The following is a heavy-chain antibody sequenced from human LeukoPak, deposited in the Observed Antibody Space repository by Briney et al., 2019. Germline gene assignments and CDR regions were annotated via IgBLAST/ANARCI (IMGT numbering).Heavy chain of an antibody. CDR2: IKQDGSEK. D-gene: IGHD6-19*01. V-gene: IGHV3-7*01. J-gene: IGHJ6*03. Sequence: PGGSPRLSCAASGFTFSSYWMSWVRQAPGKGLEWVANIKQDGSEKYYVDSVKGRFTISRDNAKNSLYLQMNSLRAEDTAVYFCARDQQYSGDGYLGYMDVWGKGTTVTVSS. CDR3: ARDQQYSGDGYLGYMDV. CDR1: GFTFSSYW.